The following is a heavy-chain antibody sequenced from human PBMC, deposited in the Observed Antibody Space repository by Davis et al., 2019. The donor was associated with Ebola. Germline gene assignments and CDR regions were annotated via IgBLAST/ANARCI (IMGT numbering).Heavy chain of an antibody. D-gene: IGHD5-18*01. CDR3: SREVRGGFSPMDL. J-gene: IGHJ6*04. CDR2: ANSDGSTT. Sequence: PGGSLRLSCAASGFTLSRYGMHWVRQAPGKGLEWVSRANSDGSTTGYGDSVKGRFTISRDNARNTLYLQMNSLRAEDTAVYYCSREVRGGFSPMDLWGTGTTVTVSS. V-gene: IGHV3-74*01. CDR1: GFTLSRYG.